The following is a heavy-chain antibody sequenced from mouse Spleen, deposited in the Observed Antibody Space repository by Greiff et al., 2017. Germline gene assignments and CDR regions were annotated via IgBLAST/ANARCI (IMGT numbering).Heavy chain of an antibody. J-gene: IGHJ3*01. CDR3: AGRDHWDGGFAY. V-gene: IGHV1-9*01. CDR1: GYTFTGYW. D-gene: IGHD4-1*01. CDR2: ILPGSGGT. Sequence: LVESGAELMKPGASVKLSCKATGYTFTGYWIEWVKQRPGHGLEWIGEILPGSGGTNYNEKFKGKATFTADTSSNTAYMQLSSLTTEDSAIYYCAGRDHWDGGFAYWGQGTLVTVSA.